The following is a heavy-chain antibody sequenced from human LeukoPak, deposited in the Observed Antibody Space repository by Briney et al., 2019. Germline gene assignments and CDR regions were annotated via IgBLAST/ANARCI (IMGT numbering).Heavy chain of an antibody. CDR2: IYTSGVT. Sequence: SGTLSLTCTVSGGSMSSFYWDWIRQPAGKGLQWIGRIYTSGVTNYNPSLKSRVTMSVDTSKNQFSLKLSSVTAADTAVYYCAREWTSGDGSGYPYYFDYWGPGTLVTVSS. CDR1: GGSMSSFY. V-gene: IGHV4-4*07. J-gene: IGHJ4*02. CDR3: AREWTSGDGSGYPYYFDY. D-gene: IGHD3-22*01.